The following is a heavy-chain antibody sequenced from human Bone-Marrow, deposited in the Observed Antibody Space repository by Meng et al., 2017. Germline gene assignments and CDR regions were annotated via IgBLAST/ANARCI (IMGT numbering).Heavy chain of an antibody. J-gene: IGHJ4*02. D-gene: IGHD6-19*01. CDR3: ARLAMAGKNYPTDY. CDR1: QYRVSTNF. V-gene: IGHV3-53*01. CDR2: LYASGET. Sequence: EVQLVESGGGLIQPGGSLRLSCAVSQYRVSTNFMNWVRRAPGKGLEWVSILYASGETSYADSVKGRFTISRDASKNTLYLQMNSLRAEDTAVYYCARLAMAGKNYPTDYWGQGTLVTVSS.